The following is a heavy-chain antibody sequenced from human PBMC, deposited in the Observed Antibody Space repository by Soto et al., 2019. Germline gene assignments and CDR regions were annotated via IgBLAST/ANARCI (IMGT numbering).Heavy chain of an antibody. D-gene: IGHD3-10*01. V-gene: IGHV3-9*01. Sequence: EVQLVESGGGLVQPGRSLRLSCAASGFTFDDYAMHWVRQAPGKGLEWVSGISWNSGSIGYADSVKGRFTISRDNAKNSLYLQMNSLRAEDTALYYCAKAPSMVRGVISYYSLDVWGKGTTVTVSS. CDR3: AKAPSMVRGVISYYSLDV. CDR2: ISWNSGSI. J-gene: IGHJ6*03. CDR1: GFTFDDYA.